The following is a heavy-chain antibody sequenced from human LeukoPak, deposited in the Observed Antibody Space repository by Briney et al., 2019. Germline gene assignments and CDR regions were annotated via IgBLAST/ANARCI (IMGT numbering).Heavy chain of an antibody. CDR3: AKGSGPLQYYFDS. D-gene: IGHD2-15*01. CDR1: GFTFSSYA. J-gene: IGHJ4*02. Sequence: GGSLSLSCAASGFTFSSYARSWVRQAPGKGLEWVGAINGSGGSTYYADSVKGRFTISRANSKNTLYLQMNSLRAEDTDVYYCAKGSGPLQYYFDSWGQGTLVTVSS. CDR2: INGSGGST. V-gene: IGHV3-23*01.